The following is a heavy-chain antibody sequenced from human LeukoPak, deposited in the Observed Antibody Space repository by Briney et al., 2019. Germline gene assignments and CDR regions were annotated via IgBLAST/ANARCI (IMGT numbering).Heavy chain of an antibody. D-gene: IGHD4-17*01. J-gene: IGHJ4*02. Sequence: KPSETLSLTCTVSGYSISSGYYWGWIRQPPGKGLEWIGSIYHSGSTYYNPSLKSRVTISVDTSKNQFSLKLSSVTAADTAVYYCASALFTVNYWGQGTLVTVSS. CDR2: IYHSGST. CDR3: ASALFTVNY. CDR1: GYSISSGYY. V-gene: IGHV4-38-2*02.